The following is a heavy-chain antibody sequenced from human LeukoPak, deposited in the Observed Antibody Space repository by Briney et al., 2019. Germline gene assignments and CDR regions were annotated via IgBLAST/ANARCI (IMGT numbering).Heavy chain of an antibody. CDR1: GGSFSGYC. CDR3: ARASLVAATPDY. Sequence: SETLSLTCAVYGGSFSGYCWSWIRQPPGKGLEWIGEINHSGSTNYNPSLKSRVTISVDTSKNQFSLKLSSVTAADTAVYYCARASLVAATPDYWGQGTLVTVSS. J-gene: IGHJ4*02. D-gene: IGHD2-15*01. CDR2: INHSGST. V-gene: IGHV4-34*01.